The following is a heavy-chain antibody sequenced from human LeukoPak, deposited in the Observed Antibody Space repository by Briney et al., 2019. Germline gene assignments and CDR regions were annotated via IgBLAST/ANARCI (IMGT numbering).Heavy chain of an antibody. CDR2: INHSGST. Sequence: PSETLSLTCAVYGGSFSDYYWSWIRQPPGKGLEWIGEINHSGSTNYKPSLRSRVTISVDTSKNQFSLKLSSVTAADTAVYYCARDGAGVGETAVVVVPGTVDYWGQGTLVTVSS. D-gene: IGHD2-2*01. V-gene: IGHV4-34*01. J-gene: IGHJ4*02. CDR3: ARDGAGVGETAVVVVPGTVDY. CDR1: GGSFSDYY.